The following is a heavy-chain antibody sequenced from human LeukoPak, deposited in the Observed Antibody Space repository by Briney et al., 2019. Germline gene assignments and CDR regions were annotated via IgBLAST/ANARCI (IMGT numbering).Heavy chain of an antibody. V-gene: IGHV3-7*04. Sequence: GGSLRLSCAASGFTFDTYWMSWVRQAPGKGLEWVANIKQDGSEKDYVDSVKGRFTISRDNAKNSLYLQMNSLRAEDTGVYYCARGDCQSKYRQFDSWGQGSLVIVSS. CDR1: GFTFDTYW. CDR3: ARGDCQSKYRQFDS. D-gene: IGHD3-16*02. J-gene: IGHJ4*02. CDR2: IKQDGSEK.